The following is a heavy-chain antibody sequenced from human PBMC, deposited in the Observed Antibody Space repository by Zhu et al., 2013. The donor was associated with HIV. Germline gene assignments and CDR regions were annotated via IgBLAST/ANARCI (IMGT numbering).Heavy chain of an antibody. Sequence: EVQLVESGGGVVQPGRSLRLSCTASGFTFGDYAMSWVRQAPGKGLEWVGFIRSKAYGGTTEYAASVKGRFTISRDDSKSIAYLQMNSLKTEDTAVYYCTRVGLLYGDYSYYWGQGTLVTVSS. CDR2: IRSKAYGGTT. D-gene: IGHD4-17*01. V-gene: IGHV3-49*04. J-gene: IGHJ4*02. CDR1: GFTFGDYA. CDR3: TRVGLLYGDYSYY.